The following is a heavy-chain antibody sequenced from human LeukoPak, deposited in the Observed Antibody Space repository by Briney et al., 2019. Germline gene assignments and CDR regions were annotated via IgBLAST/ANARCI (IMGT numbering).Heavy chain of an antibody. J-gene: IGHJ6*02. CDR1: GYTFTGYY. V-gene: IGHV1-2*02. CDR3: ARDRYSYGPNYYYYGMGV. CDR2: INPNSGGT. Sequence: ASVKVSCKASGYTFTGYYMHWVRQAPGQGLEWMGWINPNSGGTNYAQKFQGRVTMTRDTSISTAYMELSRLRSDDTAVYYCARDRYSYGPNYYYYGMGVWGQGTTVTVSS. D-gene: IGHD5-18*01.